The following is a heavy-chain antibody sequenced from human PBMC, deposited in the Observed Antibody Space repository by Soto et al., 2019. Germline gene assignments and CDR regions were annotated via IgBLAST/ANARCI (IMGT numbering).Heavy chain of an antibody. CDR1: GFAFSSYS. J-gene: IGHJ3*02. Sequence: GGSLRLSCAASGFAFSSYSMNWVRQAPGKGLEWVSSISSSSSYIYYADSVKGRFTISRDNAKNSLYLQMNSLRAEDTAVYYCARGAVAADAFDIWGQGTMVTVSS. CDR2: ISSSSSYI. V-gene: IGHV3-21*01. D-gene: IGHD6-19*01. CDR3: ARGAVAADAFDI.